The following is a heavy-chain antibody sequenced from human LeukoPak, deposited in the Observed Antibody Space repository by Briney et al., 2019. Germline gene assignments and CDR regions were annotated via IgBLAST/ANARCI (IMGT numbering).Heavy chain of an antibody. V-gene: IGHV1-69*13. J-gene: IGHJ4*02. CDR1: GGTFSSYA. CDR2: ITPIFGTA. Sequence: SVKVSCKASGGTFSSYAISWVRQAPGQGLDWMGGITPIFGTANYAQKFQGRETITADESTSTAYMELSSLRSEDTAVYHCARDQDPAGDTAMVNFDYWGQGTLVTVSS. D-gene: IGHD5-18*01. CDR3: ARDQDPAGDTAMVNFDY.